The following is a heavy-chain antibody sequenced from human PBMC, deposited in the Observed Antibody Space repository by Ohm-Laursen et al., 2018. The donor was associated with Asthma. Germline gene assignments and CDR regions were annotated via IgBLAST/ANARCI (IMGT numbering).Heavy chain of an antibody. CDR1: GFNFNSSA. J-gene: IGHJ4*02. D-gene: IGHD5-18*01. V-gene: IGHV3-30-3*01. Sequence: SLRLSCAASGFNFNSSAMHWVRQAPGKGLEWVAVMSYDGNNKYHAASVQGRFTISRDNSKSTLLLQMSGLRPEDTAVYYCARGLGGIHRWLSYQIDKWGQGTQVTVSS. CDR2: MSYDGNNK. CDR3: ARGLGGIHRWLSYQIDK.